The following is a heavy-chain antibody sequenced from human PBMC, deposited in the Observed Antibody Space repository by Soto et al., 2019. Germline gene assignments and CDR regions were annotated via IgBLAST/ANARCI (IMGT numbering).Heavy chain of an antibody. D-gene: IGHD5-12*01. Sequence: QVVLVESGGGVVQPGRSLRLSCAASGFTFSRYGMHWVRQAPGKGLEWVAVIYYDGSNKYYADSVKGRFTISRDNSKNMLYLQINSLRAEDTAVYYCARGHGVATTMGWFDPWGQGTPVTVSS. CDR2: IYYDGSNK. V-gene: IGHV3-33*01. CDR3: ARGHGVATTMGWFDP. CDR1: GFTFSRYG. J-gene: IGHJ5*02.